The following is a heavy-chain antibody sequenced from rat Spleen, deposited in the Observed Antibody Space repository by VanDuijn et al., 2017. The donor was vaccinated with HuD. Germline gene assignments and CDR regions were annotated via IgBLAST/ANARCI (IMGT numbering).Heavy chain of an antibody. V-gene: IGHV5-29*01. J-gene: IGHJ3*01. Sequence: EVQLVESDGGLVQPGRSLKVSCAASGFTFSDYYMAWVRQAPTKGLEWVATISHDGSSTYHRDSVKGRFTISKDNAKSALYLQMDSLRSEDTATYYCARALYGGSSELGWFAYWGQGTLVTVSS. CDR2: ISHDGSST. CDR1: GFTFSDYY. CDR3: ARALYGGSSELGWFAY. D-gene: IGHD1-11*01.